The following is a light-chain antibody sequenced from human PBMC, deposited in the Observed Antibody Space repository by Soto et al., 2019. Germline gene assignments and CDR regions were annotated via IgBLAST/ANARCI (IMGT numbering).Light chain of an antibody. CDR1: SSDIGGYNY. CDR2: DVT. Sequence: QSALTQPALVSGTPGQSITISCTVTSSDIGGYNYVSWYHQHPGKAPQILIYDVTIRPSVVTHRFSGSKSGNTASVTISGLQTEDEADYYSNLYTSSSTLYVFGTGTKVTVL. J-gene: IGLJ1*01. CDR3: NLYTSSSTLYV. V-gene: IGLV2-14*03.